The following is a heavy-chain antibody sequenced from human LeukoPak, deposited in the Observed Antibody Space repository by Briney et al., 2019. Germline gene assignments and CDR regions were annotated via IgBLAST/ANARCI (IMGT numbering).Heavy chain of an antibody. D-gene: IGHD6-13*01. Sequence: PSETLSLTCSVSGYSISSGYYWGWIRQPPGKGLEWIGTIYRSGSTYYNPSLKSRVTISVDTSKNQFSLRLSSVNAADTAVYYCARDILATSIAAPYYWGQGTLVTVSS. CDR3: ARDILATSIAAPYY. CDR2: IYRSGST. J-gene: IGHJ4*02. CDR1: GYSISSGYY. V-gene: IGHV4-38-2*02.